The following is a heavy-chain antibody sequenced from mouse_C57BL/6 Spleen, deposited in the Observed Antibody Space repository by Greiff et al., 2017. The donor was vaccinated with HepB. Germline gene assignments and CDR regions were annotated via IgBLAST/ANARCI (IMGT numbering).Heavy chain of an antibody. CDR3: ASWYYYAMDY. J-gene: IGHJ4*01. CDR1: GFSLTSYG. V-gene: IGHV2-2*01. CDR2: IWSGGST. Sequence: VKVVESGPGLVQPSQSLSITCTVSGFSLTSYGVHWVRQSPGKGLEWLGVIWSGGSTDYNAAFISRLSISKDNSKSQVFFKMNSLQADDTAIYYCASWYYYAMDYWGQGTSVTVSS.